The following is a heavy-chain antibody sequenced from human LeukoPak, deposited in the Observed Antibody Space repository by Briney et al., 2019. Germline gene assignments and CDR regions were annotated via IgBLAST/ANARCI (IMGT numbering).Heavy chain of an antibody. V-gene: IGHV4-34*01. J-gene: IGHJ4*02. CDR3: ASDAAAGLDY. D-gene: IGHD6-19*01. Sequence: PSETLSLTCAVYGGSFSGYYWSWIRQPPGKGLEWIGEINHSGSTDYNPSLKSRVTISVDTSKNQFSLKLSSVTAADTAVYYCASDAAAGLDYWGQGTLVTVSS. CDR1: GGSFSGYY. CDR2: INHSGST.